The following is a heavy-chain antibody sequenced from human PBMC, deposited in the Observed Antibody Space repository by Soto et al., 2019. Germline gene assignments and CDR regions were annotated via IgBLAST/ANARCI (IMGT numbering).Heavy chain of an antibody. CDR1: GGSVSSGNHC. CDR3: ARGRGYGYGIDY. CDR2: VFYSGSD. V-gene: IGHV4-61*01. J-gene: IGHJ4*02. D-gene: IGHD5-18*01. Sequence: QVQLQESGPGLVKPSETLSLTCTVSGGSVSSGNHCWSWIRQPPGKELEFIAFVFYSGSDNYNPALKSRVTTSIDTSKNQFSLNLRSVTAADTAVYYCARGRGYGYGIDYWGQGALVTVSS.